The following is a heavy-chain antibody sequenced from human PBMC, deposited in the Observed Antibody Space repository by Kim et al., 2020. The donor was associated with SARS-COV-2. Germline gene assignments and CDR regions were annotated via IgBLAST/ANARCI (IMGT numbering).Heavy chain of an antibody. J-gene: IGHJ6*02. V-gene: IGHV1-3*01. CDR3: ARDSEGPQLGLVPAARGGMDV. D-gene: IGHD2-2*01. Sequence: ASVKVSCKASGYTFTSYAMHWVRQAPGQRLEWMGWINAGNGNTKYSQKFQGRVTITRDTSASTAYMELSSLRSEDTAVYYCARDSEGPQLGLVPAARGGMDVWGQGTTVTVSS. CDR2: INAGNGNT. CDR1: GYTFTSYA.